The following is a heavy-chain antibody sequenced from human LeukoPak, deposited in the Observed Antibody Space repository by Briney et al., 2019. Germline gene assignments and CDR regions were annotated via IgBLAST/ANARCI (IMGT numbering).Heavy chain of an antibody. CDR3: ARGIWVAF. V-gene: IGHV3-7*01. D-gene: IGHD2-15*01. CDR1: GFTFTSYW. Sequence: SGGSLRLSCAASGFTFTSYWMGWVRQAPGKGLEWVANIKQDGSEKYYVDSVKGRFTISRDNAKNSVDLQMNSLRVEDTAVYYCARGIWVAFRGQGALVTVSS. CDR2: IKQDGSEK. J-gene: IGHJ4*02.